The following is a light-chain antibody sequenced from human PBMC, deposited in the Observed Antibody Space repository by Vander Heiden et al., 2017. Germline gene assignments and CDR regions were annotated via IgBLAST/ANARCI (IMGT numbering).Light chain of an antibody. CDR3: QQYNGWPPKWT. Sequence: IVMPHSPDTLSVSPGERATLSCRASQSVSINLAWYQQKPGQAPRLLIHGASTRATGIPARFSGSGSGTEFTLTISSLQSEDFALYYCQQYNGWPPKWTFGQGTKVEIK. V-gene: IGKV3-15*01. CDR1: QSVSIN. CDR2: GAS. J-gene: IGKJ1*01.